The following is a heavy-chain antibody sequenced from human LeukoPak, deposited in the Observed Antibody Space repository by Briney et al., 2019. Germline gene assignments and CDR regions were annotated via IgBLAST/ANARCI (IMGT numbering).Heavy chain of an antibody. CDR1: GFTFSSYG. D-gene: IGHD4-17*01. Sequence: VQPGRSLRLSCAASGFTFSSYGMQWVRQAPGKGLEWVAVISYDGSNKYYADSVKGRFTISRDNSKNTLYLQMNSLRAEDTAVYYCAKPHYGDYPHYFDYWGQGTLVTVSS. CDR3: AKPHYGDYPHYFDY. V-gene: IGHV3-30*18. J-gene: IGHJ4*02. CDR2: ISYDGSNK.